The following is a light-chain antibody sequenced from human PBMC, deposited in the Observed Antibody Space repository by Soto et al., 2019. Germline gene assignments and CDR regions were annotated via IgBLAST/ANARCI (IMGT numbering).Light chain of an antibody. CDR3: QQSYSKWT. V-gene: IGKV1-39*01. CDR1: ESVSSY. CDR2: AAS. J-gene: IGKJ1*01. Sequence: DIQMTQSPSSLSASVGDRVTITCRAKESVSSYVNWYQQKPGKAPKLLIYAASSLQSGVPARFSGSDSVTDFTLTISGLQPEDFATYYCQQSYSKWTFGQGTKVEIK.